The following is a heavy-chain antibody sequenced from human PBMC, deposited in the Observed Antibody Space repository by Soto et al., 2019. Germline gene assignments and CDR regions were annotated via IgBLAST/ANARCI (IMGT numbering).Heavy chain of an antibody. CDR3: ARAKMVRGVIITHAPYSMDV. CDR2: ISAYNGNT. CDR1: GYTFTSYG. J-gene: IGHJ6*02. V-gene: IGHV1-18*01. Sequence: GASVKVSCKASGYTFTSYGISWVRQAPGQGLEWMGWISAYNGNTNYAQKLQGRVTMTTDTSTSTAYMELRSLRSDDTAVYYCARAKMVRGVIITHAPYSMDVWGQGTTVTVSS. D-gene: IGHD3-10*01.